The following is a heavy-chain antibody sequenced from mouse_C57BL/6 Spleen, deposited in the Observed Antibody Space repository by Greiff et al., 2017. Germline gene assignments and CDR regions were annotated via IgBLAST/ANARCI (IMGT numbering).Heavy chain of an antibody. V-gene: IGHV1-61*01. J-gene: IGHJ2*01. D-gene: IGHD1-1*01. CDR2: IYPSDSAT. Sequence: QVQLQQPGAELVRPGSSVKLSCKASGYTFTSYWMDWVKQRPGQGLEWIGNIYPSDSATHYNQKFKDKATLTVDKTSSTAYMQLSSLTSEDSAVYYCAITTVVADDRGKGTTLTVAT. CDR3: AITTVVADD. CDR1: GYTFTSYW.